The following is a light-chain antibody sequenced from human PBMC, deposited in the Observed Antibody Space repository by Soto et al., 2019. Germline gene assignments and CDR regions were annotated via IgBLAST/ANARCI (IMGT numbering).Light chain of an antibody. CDR1: QSVGRN. Sequence: EIVVTQSPGILSVSPGDRATLSCRASQSVGRNLAWYQQKPGQAPTLLIYAASTRATDLPARFSGIGSGTYVTLTISSLQFEDFAVYYCHEYNKWSLFYFGPGTRVD. CDR2: AAS. CDR3: HEYNKWSLFY. J-gene: IGKJ3*01. V-gene: IGKV3-15*01.